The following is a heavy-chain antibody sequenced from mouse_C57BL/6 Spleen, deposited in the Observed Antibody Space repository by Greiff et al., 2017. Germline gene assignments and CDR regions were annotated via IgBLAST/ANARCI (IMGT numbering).Heavy chain of an antibody. D-gene: IGHD2-3*01. CDR2: INPNYGPT. J-gene: IGHJ4*01. CDR1: GYSFTDYN. CDR3: ARDGVDGYAMDY. Sequence: QLQQSGPELVKPGASVTISCKASGYSFTDYNMNWVKQSHGKSLEWIGVINPNYGPTSYHQKFKGKATLTVDQASSTADMQLNSLTSEDSAVDDWARDGVDGYAMDYWGQGTSVTVSS. V-gene: IGHV1-39*01.